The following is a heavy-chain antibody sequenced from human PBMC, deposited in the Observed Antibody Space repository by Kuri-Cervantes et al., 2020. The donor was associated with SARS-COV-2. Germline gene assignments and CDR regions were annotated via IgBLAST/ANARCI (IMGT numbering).Heavy chain of an antibody. D-gene: IGHD4-23*01. V-gene: IGHV1-69*05. CDR3: ARGDDLGAADYGGNFGYDAFDI. J-gene: IGHJ3*02. Sequence: SVKVSCKASGGTFSSYAISWVRQAPGQGLEWMGGIIPIFGTANYAQKFQGRVTITTDESTSTAYMELSRLRSDDTAVYYCARGDDLGAADYGGNFGYDAFDIWGQGTMVTVSS. CDR1: GGTFSSYA. CDR2: IIPIFGTA.